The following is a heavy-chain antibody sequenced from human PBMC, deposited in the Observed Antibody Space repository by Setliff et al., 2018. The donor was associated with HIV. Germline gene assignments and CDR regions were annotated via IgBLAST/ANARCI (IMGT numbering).Heavy chain of an antibody. CDR3: ARVETTVTSRLDY. V-gene: IGHV4-38-2*01. CDR1: GFSISSGFF. CDR2: VYQSGTT. J-gene: IGHJ4*02. D-gene: IGHD4-17*01. Sequence: LSLTCAVSGFSISSGFFWGWVRQPPGKGLEWIGSVYQSGTTYYNPALKSRVTISVDTSKNQFSLRLTSVTAADTAVYFCARVETTVTSRLDYWGQGTLVTVSS.